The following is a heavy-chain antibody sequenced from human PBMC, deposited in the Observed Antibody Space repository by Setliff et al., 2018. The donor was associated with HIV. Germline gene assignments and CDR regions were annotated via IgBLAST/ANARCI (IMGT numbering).Heavy chain of an antibody. D-gene: IGHD3-3*01. J-gene: IGHJ6*03. CDR1: GGTFSGYA. CDR3: ARGEKRFLEWLPLDYYYYYYMDV. CDR2: IIPIFGTA. Sequence: SVKVSCKASGGTFSGYAISWVRQAPGQGLELMGGIIPIFGTANYAQKFQGRVTITADGSTSTAYMELSSLRSEDTAVYYCARGEKRFLEWLPLDYYYYYYMDVWGKGITVTVSS. V-gene: IGHV1-69*13.